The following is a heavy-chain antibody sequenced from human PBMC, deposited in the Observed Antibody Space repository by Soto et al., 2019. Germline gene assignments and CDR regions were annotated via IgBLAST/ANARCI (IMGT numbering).Heavy chain of an antibody. J-gene: IGHJ4*02. Sequence: GGSLRLSCAASGFTFSSYAMSWVRQAPGKGLEWVSAISGSGGSTYYADSVKGRFTISRDNSKNTLYLQMNSLGAEDTAVYYCAKDLAAYYDFWSGYSPRGEFDYWGQGTLVTVSS. CDR3: AKDLAAYYDFWSGYSPRGEFDY. D-gene: IGHD3-3*01. CDR1: GFTFSSYA. V-gene: IGHV3-23*01. CDR2: ISGSGGST.